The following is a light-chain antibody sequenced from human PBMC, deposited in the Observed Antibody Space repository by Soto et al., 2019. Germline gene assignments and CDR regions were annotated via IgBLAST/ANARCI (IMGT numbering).Light chain of an antibody. J-gene: IGKJ1*01. CDR3: QKYNSAPWT. CDR1: QGSSYY. V-gene: IGKV1-27*01. Sequence: DIQMTQSPSSLSASVGDRVTITCRASQGSSYYLAWFQQKPGKVPKLLVYGASTLQSGVPARFSGSGSGTDFTLTISSLQPEDVATYYCQKYNSAPWTFGQGTKVDIK. CDR2: GAS.